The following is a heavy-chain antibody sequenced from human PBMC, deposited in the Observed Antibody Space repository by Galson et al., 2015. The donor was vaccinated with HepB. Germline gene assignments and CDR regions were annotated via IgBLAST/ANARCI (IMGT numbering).Heavy chain of an antibody. J-gene: IGHJ5*02. Sequence: SVKVSCKASGGTFSSYAISWVRQAPGQGLEWMGGIIPIFGTANYAQKFQGRVTITADKSTSTAYMELSSLRSEDTAVYYCASLGYCSGGSCYGRGGWFDPWGQGTLVTVSS. CDR1: GGTFSSYA. CDR2: IIPIFGTA. D-gene: IGHD2-15*01. V-gene: IGHV1-69*06. CDR3: ASLGYCSGGSCYGRGGWFDP.